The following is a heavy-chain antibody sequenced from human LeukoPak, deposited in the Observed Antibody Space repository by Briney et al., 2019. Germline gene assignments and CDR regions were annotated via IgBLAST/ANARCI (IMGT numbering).Heavy chain of an antibody. J-gene: IGHJ4*02. CDR1: GFTFSSYR. CDR3: ARDPWTNSDYDGFDY. V-gene: IGHV3-21*01. Sequence: PGGSLRLSCAASGFTFSSYRMNWVRQAPGRGLEWVSSISSSSSYIYYADSVKGRSTISRDNAKNSQYLQMNSLRAEDTAVYYCARDPWTNSDYDGFDYWGQGTLVTVSS. D-gene: IGHD5-12*01. CDR2: ISSSSSYI.